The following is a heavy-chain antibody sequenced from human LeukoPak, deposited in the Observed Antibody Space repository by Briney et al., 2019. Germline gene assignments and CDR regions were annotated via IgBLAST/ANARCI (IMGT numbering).Heavy chain of an antibody. CDR3: ARRAGGYSHPYDY. Sequence: GGSLRLSCTVSGFTVSGNYMSWIRQAPGKGLEWVSLIYSDDTTLYADSVKGRFTISRDISKNTLYLQMSSLRAEDTAVYYCARRAGGYSHPYDYWGQGVLVTVSS. D-gene: IGHD4-23*01. CDR1: GFTVSGNY. V-gene: IGHV3-53*01. J-gene: IGHJ4*02. CDR2: IYSDDTT.